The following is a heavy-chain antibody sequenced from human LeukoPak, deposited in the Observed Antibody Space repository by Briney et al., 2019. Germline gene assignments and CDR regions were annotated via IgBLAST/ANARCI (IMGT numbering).Heavy chain of an antibody. J-gene: IGHJ4*02. CDR2: FTSSSRSI. CDR3: ARDPVGVPPLDY. Sequence: PGGSLRLSCAASGFTFSSYSMTWVRQAPGKGLEWVSSFTSSSRSIYYADSVKGRFTISRDNAKQSLYLQMNSLRVEDTAIYYCARDPVGVPPLDYWGQGTLVTVSS. V-gene: IGHV3-21*01. D-gene: IGHD1-26*01. CDR1: GFTFSSYS.